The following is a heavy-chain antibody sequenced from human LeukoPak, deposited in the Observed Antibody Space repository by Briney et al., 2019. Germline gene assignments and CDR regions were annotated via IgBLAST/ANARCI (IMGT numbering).Heavy chain of an antibody. CDR2: INPNSGGT. D-gene: IGHD6-13*01. J-gene: IGHJ5*02. CDR3: ERAGEIAAAGTLYNWVDP. Sequence: ASVKVSCKASGYTFTGYYMHWVRQAPGQGLEWMGWINPNSGGTNYAQKFQGRVTMTRDTSISTAYMELSRLRSDDTAVYYCERAGEIAAAGTLYNWVDPWGQGTLVTVSS. V-gene: IGHV1-2*02. CDR1: GYTFTGYY.